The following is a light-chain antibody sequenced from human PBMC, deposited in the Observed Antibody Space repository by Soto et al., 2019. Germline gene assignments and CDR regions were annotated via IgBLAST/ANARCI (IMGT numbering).Light chain of an antibody. Sequence: QSVLTQPASVSGSPGQSITISCTGTSSDVDGYNYVSWYQYHPGKAPKLMIHDVNNRPSGVSNRFSGSKSGNTASLTISGLQAEDEADYYCSSFTISRNTVIFGGGTKVTVL. CDR1: SSDVDGYNY. CDR3: SSFTISRNTVI. J-gene: IGLJ2*01. CDR2: DVN. V-gene: IGLV2-14*01.